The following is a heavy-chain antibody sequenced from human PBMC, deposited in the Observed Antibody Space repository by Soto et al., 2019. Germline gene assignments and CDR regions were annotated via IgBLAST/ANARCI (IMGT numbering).Heavy chain of an antibody. CDR3: AKDWISGRSPY. CDR1: GFTFSSHA. V-gene: IGHV3-23*01. CDR2: ISGSAGLT. J-gene: IGHJ4*02. Sequence: GGSLRLSCTASGFTFSSHAMSWVRQAPGKQLEWVSAISGSAGLTFYADSVKGRFTISRDNSKNTLSLQMNSLRAEDTAVYYCAKDWISGRSPYWGQGTLVTVSS. D-gene: IGHD2-15*01.